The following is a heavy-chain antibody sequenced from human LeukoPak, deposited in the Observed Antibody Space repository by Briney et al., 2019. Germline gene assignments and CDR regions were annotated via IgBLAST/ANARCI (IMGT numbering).Heavy chain of an antibody. D-gene: IGHD3-22*01. CDR1: GFTFRNHG. J-gene: IGHJ2*01. CDR2: ISGSGDDT. CDR3: AKDGYSDTNGYLLGWYFDL. Sequence: GGSLRLSCAISGFTFRNHGMSWVRQAPGKGLEWVSGISGSGDDTFYADSVKGRFTISRDNSKNTLFLQMNSLGADDTAVYYCAKDGYSDTNGYLLGWYFDLWGRGTLVTVSS. V-gene: IGHV3-23*01.